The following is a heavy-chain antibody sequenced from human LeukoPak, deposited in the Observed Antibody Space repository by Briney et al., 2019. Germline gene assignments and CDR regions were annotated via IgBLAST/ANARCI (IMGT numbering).Heavy chain of an antibody. CDR3: ARGGSERFLEWFGGDY. J-gene: IGHJ4*02. Sequence: GGSLRLSCAASGFTFSSYAMSWVRQAPGKGLEWVSAISGSGGSTYYADSVKGRFTISRDNSKNTLYLQMNSLRAEDTAVYYCARGGSERFLEWFGGDYWGQGTLVTVSS. CDR1: GFTFSSYA. D-gene: IGHD3-3*01. V-gene: IGHV3-23*01. CDR2: ISGSGGST.